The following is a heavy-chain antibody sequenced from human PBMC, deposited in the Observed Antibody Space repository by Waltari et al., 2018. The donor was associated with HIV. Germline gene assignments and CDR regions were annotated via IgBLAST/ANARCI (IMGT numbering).Heavy chain of an antibody. V-gene: IGHV1-69*04. Sequence: QVQLVQSGAEVKKPGSSVKVSCKASGGTFSSYAISWVRQAPGQGLEWMGRISPILGIANYAQKFQGRVTITADKSTSTAYMELSSLRSEDTAVYYCASLSCSSTSCYYYGMDVWGQGTTVTVSS. CDR1: GGTFSSYA. CDR2: ISPILGIA. J-gene: IGHJ6*02. D-gene: IGHD2-2*01. CDR3: ASLSCSSTSCYYYGMDV.